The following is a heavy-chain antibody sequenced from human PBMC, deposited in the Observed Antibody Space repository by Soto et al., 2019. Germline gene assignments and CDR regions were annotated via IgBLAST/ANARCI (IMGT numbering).Heavy chain of an antibody. D-gene: IGHD6-6*01. V-gene: IGHV3-23*01. CDR2: ISGSGGRT. J-gene: IGHJ6*02. CDR3: AKDPDIAAAXYYNYGMDV. Sequence: EVQLLESGGGLVQPGGSLRLSCAASGFTFSSYAMSXVRQAPGKGLEWVSAISGSGGRTYYADSVKGRFTISRDNSKNTLYLQMNILRAEDTAVYYCAKDPDIAAAXYYNYGMDVWGQGTTVTVSS. CDR1: GFTFSSYA.